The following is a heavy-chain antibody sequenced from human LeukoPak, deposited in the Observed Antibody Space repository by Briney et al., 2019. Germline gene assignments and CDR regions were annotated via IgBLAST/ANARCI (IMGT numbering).Heavy chain of an antibody. Sequence: SVKVSCKASGGTFSSYAISWVRQAPGQGLEWMGGIIPIFGTANYAQKFQGRVTITADESTSTAYMELSRLRSDDTAVYYCARAGRIVVVPAAIVYWGQGTLVTVSS. CDR3: ARAGRIVVVPAAIVY. CDR1: GGTFSSYA. D-gene: IGHD2-2*02. CDR2: IIPIFGTA. V-gene: IGHV1-69*13. J-gene: IGHJ4*02.